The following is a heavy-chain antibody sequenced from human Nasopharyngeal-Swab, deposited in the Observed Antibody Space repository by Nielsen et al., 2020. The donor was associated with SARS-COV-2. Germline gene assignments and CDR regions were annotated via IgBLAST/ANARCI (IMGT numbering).Heavy chain of an antibody. CDR1: GGSTSSYY. V-gene: IGHV4-59*13. D-gene: IGHD6-6*01. CDR3: ASGSSSPYYFDY. CDR2: IYYSVST. Sequence: SDPLSLTCTVSGGSTSSYYWSWIRKPPGKGLEWIGYIYYSVSTNYNPSLKSRVTISVDTSKNQLSLKLSSVTAADTAVYYCASGSSSPYYFDYWGQGTLVTVSS. J-gene: IGHJ4*02.